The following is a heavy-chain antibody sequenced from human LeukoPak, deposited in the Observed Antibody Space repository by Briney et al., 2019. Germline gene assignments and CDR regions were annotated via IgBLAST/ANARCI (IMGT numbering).Heavy chain of an antibody. V-gene: IGHV3-48*04. CDR2: ISSSSSTI. D-gene: IGHD6-19*01. J-gene: IGHJ4*02. CDR3: ARDRPYSGWYRRHFDY. CDR1: GFTFSSYS. Sequence: GGSLRLSCAASGFTFSSYSMNWVRQAPGKGLEWVSYISSSSSTIYYADSVKGRFTISRDNAKNSLYLQMNSLRAEDTAVYYCARDRPYSGWYRRHFDYWGQGTLGIVSA.